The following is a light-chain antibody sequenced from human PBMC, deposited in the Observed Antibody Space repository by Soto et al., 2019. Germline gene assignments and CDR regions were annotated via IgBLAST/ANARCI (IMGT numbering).Light chain of an antibody. Sequence: IQFNKSLSFLSASVGARVTITCLASHGVSSYLAWYQQRPGKAPKFLMNDAPTLKSGVPSRFSGSGSETEFALTIICFQPDDFATYYCPLSKYFPHSFGGGSNVDIK. J-gene: IGKJ3*01. V-gene: IGKV1-9*01. CDR3: PLSKYFPHS. CDR2: DAP. CDR1: HGVSSY.